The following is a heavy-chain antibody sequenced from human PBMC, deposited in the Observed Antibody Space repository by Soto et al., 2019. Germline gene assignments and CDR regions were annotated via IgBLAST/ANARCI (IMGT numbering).Heavy chain of an antibody. V-gene: IGHV1-69*12. CDR1: GGTITTYT. J-gene: IGHJ5*02. D-gene: IGHD2-21*01. Sequence: VQFVQSGAELKKPGSSVRVSCRASGGTITTYTLSGVRQAPGQGLEWMGAVIPSFPAPNFAQRFKGRLTLTADESTTTGFMELSGLRPEDTALYFCATGEVVPSFPNGLDTWGQGTHVTVSS. CDR3: ATGEVVPSFPNGLDT. CDR2: VIPSFPAP.